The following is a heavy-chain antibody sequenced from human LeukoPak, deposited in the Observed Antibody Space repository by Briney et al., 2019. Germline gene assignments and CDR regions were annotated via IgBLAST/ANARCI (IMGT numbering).Heavy chain of an antibody. D-gene: IGHD3-16*01. Sequence: SETLSLTCTVSGYSISSGYYWGWIRQPPGKGLEWIGEINHSGSTNYNPSLKSRVTISVDTSKNQFSLKLSSVTAADTAVYYCATIWAPPMVYFDYWGQGTLVTVSS. CDR2: INHSGST. V-gene: IGHV4-38-2*02. CDR3: ATIWAPPMVYFDY. CDR1: GYSISSGYY. J-gene: IGHJ4*02.